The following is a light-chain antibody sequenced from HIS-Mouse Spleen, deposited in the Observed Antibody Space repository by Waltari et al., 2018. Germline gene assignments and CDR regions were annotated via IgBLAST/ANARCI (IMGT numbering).Light chain of an antibody. V-gene: IGLV1-47*01. CDR1: SSNIGSNY. CDR2: RNT. CDR3: AAWDDSLSGYV. Sequence: QSVLTQPPSASGSPGQRVTIPCSVSSSNIGSNYVYWYQQRPGTAPKLLIYRNTPRPSGVPDRFSGSKSGTSASLAISGLRSEDEADYYCAAWDDSLSGYVFGTGTKVTVL. J-gene: IGLJ1*01.